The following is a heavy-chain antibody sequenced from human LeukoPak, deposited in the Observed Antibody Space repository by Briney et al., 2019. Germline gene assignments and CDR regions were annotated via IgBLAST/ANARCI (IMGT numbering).Heavy chain of an antibody. CDR1: GGSISSGGYY. Sequence: SETLSLTCTVSGGSISSGGYYWSWIRQHPGKGLEWIGYIYYSGSTYYNPSLKSRVTISVDTSKNQFSLKLSSVTAADTAVYYCARGQVGTVTVDYWGQGTLVTVSS. D-gene: IGHD4-17*01. CDR2: IYYSGST. CDR3: ARGQVGTVTVDY. J-gene: IGHJ4*02. V-gene: IGHV4-31*03.